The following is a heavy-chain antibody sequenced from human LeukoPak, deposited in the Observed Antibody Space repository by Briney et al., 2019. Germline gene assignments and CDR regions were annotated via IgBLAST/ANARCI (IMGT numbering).Heavy chain of an antibody. D-gene: IGHD5-18*01. CDR2: IFYNGSI. CDR1: GGSISSRNYY. J-gene: IGHJ6*03. Sequence: PSETLSLTCTVSGGSISSRNYYWGWIRQPPGKGLEWIETIFYNGSIYCNPSLKSRVTITVNTYNNHFSLKLSSLSAEDTAMYYCARHLVYGYGIPDYYYMDVWGKGTTVTVSS. V-gene: IGHV4-39*01. CDR3: ARHLVYGYGIPDYYYMDV.